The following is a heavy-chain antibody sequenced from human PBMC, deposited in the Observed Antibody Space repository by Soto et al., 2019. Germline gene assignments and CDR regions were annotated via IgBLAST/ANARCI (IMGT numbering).Heavy chain of an antibody. J-gene: IGHJ6*02. CDR1: GLTFSRHW. CDR2: INGDGSTT. D-gene: IGHD2-15*01. CDR3: AIYSGV. V-gene: IGHV3-74*01. Sequence: EVQLVESGGYLVPPGGSLRLSCAASGLTFSRHWMHWVRQAPGKGLVWVSHINGDGSTTRYADSVKGRFTISRDNAKNTLYLQMNSLRAEDTAVYYCAIYSGVWGQGTTVTVSS.